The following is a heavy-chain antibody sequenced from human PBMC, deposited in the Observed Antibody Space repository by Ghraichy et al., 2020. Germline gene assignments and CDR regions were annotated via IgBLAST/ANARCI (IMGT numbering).Heavy chain of an antibody. Sequence: ETLSLTCAASGFSFGGYSMNWVRQAPGKGLEWLSYISSVSDATRYADSVKGRFTISRDNAKNSLYLQMNSLREEDTAVYYCARDRTEPNFDYWGQGTLVAVSS. CDR3: ARDRTEPNFDY. CDR1: GFSFGGYS. J-gene: IGHJ4*02. V-gene: IGHV3-48*02. CDR2: ISSVSDAT. D-gene: IGHD1-14*01.